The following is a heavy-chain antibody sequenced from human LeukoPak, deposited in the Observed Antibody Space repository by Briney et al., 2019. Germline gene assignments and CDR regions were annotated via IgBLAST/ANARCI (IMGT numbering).Heavy chain of an antibody. CDR1: GDSISSSSYY. V-gene: IGHV4-39*07. Sequence: SETLSLTCTVSGDSISSSSYYWGWIRQPPGKGLEWIGSIYYSGSTSYNPSLKSRVTISLDTSKNQFSLKLTSVTAADTAVYYCARVAEVGDSSSLYWGQGTLVTVSS. D-gene: IGHD6-6*01. CDR3: ARVAEVGDSSSLY. J-gene: IGHJ4*02. CDR2: IYYSGST.